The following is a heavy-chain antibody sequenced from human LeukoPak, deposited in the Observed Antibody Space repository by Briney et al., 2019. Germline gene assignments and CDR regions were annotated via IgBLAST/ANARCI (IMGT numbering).Heavy chain of an antibody. V-gene: IGHV3-23*01. CDR1: GLTFSSYA. Sequence: PGGSLRLSCAGSGLTFSSYAMGWVRQTPGRGLEWVSTISDSGDGTYYADSVKGRFTISRDNAKNTLYLQMNSLRAEDTAVYYCGRFVSGNYGRGDSWGQGTLVTVSS. CDR3: GRFVSGNYGRGDS. D-gene: IGHD1-26*01. J-gene: IGHJ4*02. CDR2: ISDSGDGT.